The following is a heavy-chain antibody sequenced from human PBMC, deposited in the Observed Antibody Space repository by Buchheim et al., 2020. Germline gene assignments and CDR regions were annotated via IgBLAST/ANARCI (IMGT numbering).Heavy chain of an antibody. CDR1: GESFSGYF. V-gene: IGHV4-34*01. D-gene: IGHD3-10*01. CDR2: INYDGNT. Sequence: QVQLQQWGTRLLKPSETLSLTCAVSGESFSGYFWTWIRQPPGKGLEWIGEINYDGNTNYNPSLKSRVSISVDTTKKGFSLNLSSVSAADTAVYYCARTDYYGLGTRDVWGQGTT. CDR3: ARTDYYGLGTRDV. J-gene: IGHJ6*02.